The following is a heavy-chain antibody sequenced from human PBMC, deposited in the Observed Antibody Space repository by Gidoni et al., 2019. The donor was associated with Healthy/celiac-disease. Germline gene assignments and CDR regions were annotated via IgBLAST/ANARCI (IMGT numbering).Heavy chain of an antibody. Sequence: QLQLQESGPGLVKPSETLSLTCTVSGGSISSSSYYWGWIRQPPGKGLEWIGSIYYSGSTYYNPSLKSRVTISVDTSKNQFSLKLSSVTAADTAVYYCARVRYKRDMDCSSTSCYLNWFDPWGQGTLVTVSS. J-gene: IGHJ5*02. D-gene: IGHD2-2*01. CDR2: IYYSGST. V-gene: IGHV4-39*01. CDR3: ARVRYKRDMDCSSTSCYLNWFDP. CDR1: GGSISSSSYY.